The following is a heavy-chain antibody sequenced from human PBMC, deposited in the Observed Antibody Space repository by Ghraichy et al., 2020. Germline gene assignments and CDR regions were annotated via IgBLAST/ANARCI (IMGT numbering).Heavy chain of an antibody. CDR1: GFTFSSYW. D-gene: IGHD5-24*01. J-gene: IGHJ4*02. CDR2: VNSGGSST. V-gene: IGHV3-74*01. CDR3: ARVTGYNCFDS. Sequence: GGSLRLSCAASGFTFSSYWMHWVRQAPGKGLVWVSRVNSGGSSTNYADSVKGRFTISRDNSKNTLYLQMNSLRAEDTAMYYCARVTGYNCFDSWGQGTLVTVSS.